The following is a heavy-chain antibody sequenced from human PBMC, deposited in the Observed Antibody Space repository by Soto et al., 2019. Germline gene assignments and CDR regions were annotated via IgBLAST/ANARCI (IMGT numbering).Heavy chain of an antibody. Sequence: VESLKISCKGSGYDFTRTWIGWVRQLPGKGLDWLGIIYPGDSETRYSPSFQGQVTISADKSIGTAYLQWSSLKTSDTAMYYCARPVGGYDSYFDHWGQGTPVTVSS. V-gene: IGHV5-51*01. CDR3: ARPVGGYDSYFDH. CDR1: GYDFTRTW. J-gene: IGHJ4*02. CDR2: IYPGDSET. D-gene: IGHD5-12*01.